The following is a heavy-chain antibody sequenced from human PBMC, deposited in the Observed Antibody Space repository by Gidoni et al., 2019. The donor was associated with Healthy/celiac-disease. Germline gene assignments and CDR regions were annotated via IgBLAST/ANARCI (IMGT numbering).Heavy chain of an antibody. CDR2: IYYSGST. Sequence: QVQLQESGPGLVKPSATLSLTCTVSGGSISSYYWSWIRQPPGKGLEWIGYIYYSGSTNYNPSLKSRVTISVDTSKNQFSLKLSSVTAADTAVYYCAREKRIAVAGGAPYNWFDPWGQGTLVTVSS. CDR3: AREKRIAVAGGAPYNWFDP. V-gene: IGHV4-59*01. CDR1: GGSISSYY. D-gene: IGHD6-19*01. J-gene: IGHJ5*02.